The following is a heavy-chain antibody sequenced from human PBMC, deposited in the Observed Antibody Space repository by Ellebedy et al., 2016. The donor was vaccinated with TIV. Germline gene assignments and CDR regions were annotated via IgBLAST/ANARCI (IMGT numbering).Heavy chain of an antibody. D-gene: IGHD4-17*01. CDR2: ISYDGTDK. CDR1: AFIFSNYA. CDR3: ASQTTVSSGFDY. J-gene: IGHJ4*02. V-gene: IGHV3-30-3*01. Sequence: GGSLRLSCAASAFIFSNYAMNWVRQAPGKGLEWVAVISYDGTDKYYADAVKGRFTISRDNSKNTLYLQMNSLSAEDTAVYYCASQTTVSSGFDYWGQGTLVTVSS.